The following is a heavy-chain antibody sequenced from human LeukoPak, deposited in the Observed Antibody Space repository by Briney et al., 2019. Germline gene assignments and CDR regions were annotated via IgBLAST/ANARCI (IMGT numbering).Heavy chain of an antibody. Sequence: SETLSLTCAVYGGSLSGYYWSWIPQHPSKGLEGIGYIYYSGSTYYNPSLKSRVTISVDTSKNQFSLKLSSVTAADTAVYYCARSWGSGSYPFDPWGQGTLVTVS. CDR1: GGSLSGYY. CDR3: ARSWGSGSYPFDP. V-gene: IGHV4-31*11. D-gene: IGHD3-10*01. J-gene: IGHJ5*02. CDR2: IYYSGST.